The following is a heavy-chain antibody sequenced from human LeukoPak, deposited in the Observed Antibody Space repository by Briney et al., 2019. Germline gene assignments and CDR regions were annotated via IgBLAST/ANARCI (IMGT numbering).Heavy chain of an antibody. J-gene: IGHJ4*02. CDR2: IYHSGST. V-gene: IGHV4-39*07. Sequence: SETLSLTCTVSGGSISSSSYYWGWIRQPPGKGLEWIGSIYHSGSTYYNPSLKSRVTISVDTSKNQFSLKLSSVTAADTAVYYCATTHHYGSGSFSWGQGTLVTVSS. CDR3: ATTHHYGSGSFS. D-gene: IGHD3-10*01. CDR1: GGSISSSSYY.